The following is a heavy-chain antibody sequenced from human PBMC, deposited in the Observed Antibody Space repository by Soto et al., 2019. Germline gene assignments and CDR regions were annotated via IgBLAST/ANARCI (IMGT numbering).Heavy chain of an antibody. CDR3: AREAIVAGATTGMDV. J-gene: IGHJ6*02. CDR2: INPGYPAGRST. V-gene: IGHV1-46*01. Sequence: GDSVKVCCKAYGYTRTTFCMHWVRQAPGQGLEWMGVINPGYPAGRSTTYAQKFQGRVTMTTDTSTSTVYMELSRLRSDDTAVYYCAREAIVAGATTGMDVWRQGPTVTVSS. CDR1: GYTRTTFC. D-gene: IGHD1-26*01.